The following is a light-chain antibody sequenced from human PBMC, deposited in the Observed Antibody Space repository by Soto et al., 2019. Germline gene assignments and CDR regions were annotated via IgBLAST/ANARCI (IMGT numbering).Light chain of an antibody. CDR2: AAS. Sequence: DIQMTQSPSSLSASVGDRVTITCRASQGINNYLAWYQQKPGKVPKLLIYAASTLRSGVPSRFSGSGSGTDFTLTISSLQPEDVATYYCQKYNSAPWTFGQGTKVDIK. J-gene: IGKJ1*01. CDR3: QKYNSAPWT. V-gene: IGKV1-27*01. CDR1: QGINNY.